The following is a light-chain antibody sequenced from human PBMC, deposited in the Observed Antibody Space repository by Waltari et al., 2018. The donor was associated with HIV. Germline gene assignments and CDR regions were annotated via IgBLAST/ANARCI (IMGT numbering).Light chain of an antibody. CDR3: CSYAGGYTLV. CDR1: SSDVGGYNY. V-gene: IGLV2-11*01. Sequence: QSALTQPRSVSGSPGQSVTISCTGTSSDVGGYNYVSWYQPHPGKAPKLMIYDVTKRPSGVPDRFSGSKSGNTASLTSSGLQAEDEADYFCCSYAGGYTLVFGGGTKLTVL. J-gene: IGLJ3*02. CDR2: DVT.